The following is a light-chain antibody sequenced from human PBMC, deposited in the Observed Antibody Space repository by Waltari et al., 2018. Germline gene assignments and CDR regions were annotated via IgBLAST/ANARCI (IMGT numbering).Light chain of an antibody. V-gene: IGKV4-1*01. Sequence: DIVMTQSPDSLAVSLGERATINCKSSQSVLYSSNNKNYLAWYQQKPGPPPKLLIYWASTRESGVPDRFSGSGSGTDFTLTIRSLQAEDVAVYYCQQYYSTPPKFGQGTKVEIK. J-gene: IGKJ1*01. CDR2: WAS. CDR1: QSVLYSSNNKNY. CDR3: QQYYSTPPK.